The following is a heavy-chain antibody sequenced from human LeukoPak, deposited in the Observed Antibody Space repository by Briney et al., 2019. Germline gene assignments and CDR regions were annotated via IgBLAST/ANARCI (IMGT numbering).Heavy chain of an antibody. CDR2: IKQDGSEK. D-gene: IGHD2-8*02. Sequence: PGGSLRLSCAASGFTFSRYWMSWVRQAPGKGLEWVANIKQDGSEKYYVDSVKGRFTISRDNAKNSLYLQMNSLRAEDTAVYYCARDLDHYCKGGVCYGWYFDLWGRGTLVTVSS. V-gene: IGHV3-7*01. CDR1: GFTFSRYW. CDR3: ARDLDHYCKGGVCYGWYFDL. J-gene: IGHJ2*01.